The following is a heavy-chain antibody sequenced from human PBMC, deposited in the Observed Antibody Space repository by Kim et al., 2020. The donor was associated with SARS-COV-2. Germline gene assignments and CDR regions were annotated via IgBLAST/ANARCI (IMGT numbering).Heavy chain of an antibody. D-gene: IGHD5-18*01. Sequence: SETLSLTCTVSGGSISSGGYYWSWIRQHPGKGLEWIGYIYYSGSTYYNPSLKSRVTISVDTSKNQFSLKLSSVTAADTAVYYCARMYTAMYQFDYWGQGTLVTVSS. CDR1: GGSISSGGYY. J-gene: IGHJ4*02. CDR2: IYYSGST. V-gene: IGHV4-31*03. CDR3: ARMYTAMYQFDY.